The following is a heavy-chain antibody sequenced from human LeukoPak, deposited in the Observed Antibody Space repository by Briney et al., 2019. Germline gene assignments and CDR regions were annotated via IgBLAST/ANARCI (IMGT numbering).Heavy chain of an antibody. CDR1: AFTFSSYG. CDR3: ARGPVRGLIQY. D-gene: IGHD3-10*01. Sequence: GGSLRLSCAASAFTFSSYGMHWVRQAPGKGLEWVAVISYDGSNKYYADSVKGRFTISRDNSKNTLYLQMNSLRAEDTAVYYCARGPVRGLIQYWGQGTLVTVSS. J-gene: IGHJ4*02. CDR2: ISYDGSNK. V-gene: IGHV3-30*03.